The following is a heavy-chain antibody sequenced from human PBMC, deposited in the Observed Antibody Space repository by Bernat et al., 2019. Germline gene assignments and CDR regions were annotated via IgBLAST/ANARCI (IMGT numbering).Heavy chain of an antibody. CDR1: GFTVSSNY. CDR2: IYSGGST. CDR3: ARAPMGYDILTGYYFDAFDI. D-gene: IGHD3-9*01. J-gene: IGHJ3*02. V-gene: IGHV3-66*01. Sequence: EVQLVESGGGLVQPGGSLRLSCAASGFTVSSNYMSCVRQAPGKGLEWVSVIYSGGSTYYADSVKGRFTISRDNSKNTLYLQMNSLRAEDTAVYYCARAPMGYDILTGYYFDAFDIWGQGTMVTVSS.